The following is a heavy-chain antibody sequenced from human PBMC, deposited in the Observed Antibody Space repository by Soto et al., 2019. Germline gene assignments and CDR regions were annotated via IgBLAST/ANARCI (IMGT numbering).Heavy chain of an antibody. Sequence: PGGSLRLSCAASGFTFSNYGMHWVRQTPGKGLEWVAVIWYDGSKTQYADSVKGRFTMSRDNPKNTLYLQMNSLRAEDTAVYYCPRDAQGYYFDSSGYYPFFDYWGPGTLVTVSS. D-gene: IGHD3-22*01. V-gene: IGHV3-33*01. CDR3: PRDAQGYYFDSSGYYPFFDY. CDR2: IWYDGSKT. J-gene: IGHJ4*02. CDR1: GFTFSNYG.